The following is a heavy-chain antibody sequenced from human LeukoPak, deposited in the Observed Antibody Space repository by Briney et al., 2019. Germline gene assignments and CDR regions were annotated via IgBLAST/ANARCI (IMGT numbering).Heavy chain of an antibody. V-gene: IGHV1-24*01. J-gene: IGHJ6*02. CDR1: RYTLIELS. D-gene: IGHD6-13*01. CDR3: ATSAAAGTFSSVLYGMDV. Sequence: ASVKVSCTVSRYTLIELSMHAVRQAPGKGLEWMGGFDPEDGETIYAQKFQGRVTMTEDTSTDTAYMELSSLRSEDTAVYYCATSAAAGTFSSVLYGMDVWGQGTTVTVSS. CDR2: FDPEDGET.